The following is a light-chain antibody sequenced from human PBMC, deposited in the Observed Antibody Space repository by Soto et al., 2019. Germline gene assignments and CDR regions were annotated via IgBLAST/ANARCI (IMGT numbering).Light chain of an antibody. CDR2: GNS. CDR3: QSYDSSLSAL. V-gene: IGLV1-40*01. CDR1: SSNIGAGYD. Sequence: QPVLTQPPSVSGPPGQRVTISCTGSSSNIGAGYDVHWYQQLPGTAPKLLIYGNSNRPSGVPDRFSGSKSGTSASLAITGLQAEDEADYYCQSYDSSLSALFGGGTKLTVL. J-gene: IGLJ3*02.